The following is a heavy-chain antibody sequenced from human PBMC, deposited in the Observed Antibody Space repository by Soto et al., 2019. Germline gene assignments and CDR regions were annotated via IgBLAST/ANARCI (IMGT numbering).Heavy chain of an antibody. CDR2: INPNSGGT. V-gene: IGHV1-2*02. J-gene: IGHJ4*02. CDR1: GYTFSDYY. CDR3: ATEPATAKPEGVDF. Sequence: ASVKVSCKASGYTFSDYYIHWVRQAPGQGLEWMGWINPNSGGTKYAPKFQGGVTMTRDTSITTAYMELSRLRSGDTAVYYCATEPATAKPEGVDFCRQVTLVTVSS. D-gene: IGHD1-1*01.